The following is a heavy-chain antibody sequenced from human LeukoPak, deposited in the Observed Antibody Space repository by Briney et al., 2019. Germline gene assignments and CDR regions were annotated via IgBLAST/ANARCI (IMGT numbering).Heavy chain of an antibody. CDR2: IYHSGST. D-gene: IGHD3-22*01. Sequence: SETLSLTCTVSGGSISSGGYYWSWIRQPPGKGLEWIGYIYHSGSTYYNPSLKSRVTISVDRSKNQFSLKLSSVTAADTAVYYCARDTVHDSSGYYSPSFDYWGQGTLVTVSS. J-gene: IGHJ4*02. CDR3: ARDTVHDSSGYYSPSFDY. CDR1: GGSISSGGYY. V-gene: IGHV4-30-2*01.